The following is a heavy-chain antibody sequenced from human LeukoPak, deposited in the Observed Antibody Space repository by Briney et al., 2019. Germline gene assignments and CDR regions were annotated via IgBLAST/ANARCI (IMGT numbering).Heavy chain of an antibody. J-gene: IGHJ6*03. V-gene: IGHV4-61*02. Sequence: SETLSLTCTVSGGSISSGGYYWSWIRQPPGKGLEWIGRIYTSGSTNYNPSLKSRVTMSVDTSKNQFSLKLSSVTAADTAVYYCARERVVPAAIYYYYYMDVWGKGTTVTVSS. D-gene: IGHD2-2*01. CDR2: IYTSGST. CDR1: GGSISSGGYY. CDR3: ARERVVPAAIYYYYYMDV.